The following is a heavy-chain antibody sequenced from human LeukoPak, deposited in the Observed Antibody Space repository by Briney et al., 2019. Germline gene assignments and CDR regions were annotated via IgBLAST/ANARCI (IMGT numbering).Heavy chain of an antibody. V-gene: IGHV3-20*04. J-gene: IGHJ4*02. CDR1: GFAFDEHG. D-gene: IGHD2-2*01. Sequence: GGSLRLSCTASGFAFDEHGMSSVREVPGKGGGWVSGIKWSGGCTAYADPLRGRLTISRENTKNSLYLQMDSLRAEDTALYYCAAAPITSPFYFDYWGQGTLVTVSS. CDR2: IKWSGGCT. CDR3: AAAPITSPFYFDY.